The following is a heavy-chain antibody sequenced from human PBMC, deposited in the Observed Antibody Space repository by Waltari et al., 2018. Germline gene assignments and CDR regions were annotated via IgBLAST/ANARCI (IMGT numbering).Heavy chain of an antibody. V-gene: IGHV2-26*01. D-gene: IGHD3-9*01. Sequence: QVTLKESGPVLVKPTETLTLTCTVSGFSLSTARMGVSWIRQPPGKALEWLAHIFSNDEKSYITSLKSRLTISKDTSKSQVVLTMTNMDPVDTATYYCARNDYDILTGYQGTWFDPWGQGTLVTVSS. CDR3: ARNDYDILTGYQGTWFDP. J-gene: IGHJ5*02. CDR2: IFSNDEK. CDR1: GFSLSTARMG.